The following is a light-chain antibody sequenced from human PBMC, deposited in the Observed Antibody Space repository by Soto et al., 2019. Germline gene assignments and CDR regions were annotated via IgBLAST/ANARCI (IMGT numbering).Light chain of an antibody. CDR2: VVS. V-gene: IGKV1-17*01. Sequence: DIQMTQSPSPLSASVGDRVTITCRASQGIRTGLLGWYQQKPGKAPKCLLYVVSNLQSGVPSRFSGSGSGTEFTLTIRSLQPEDFATYYCLQHDTYPWTFGQGTKVEVK. CDR1: QGIRTG. CDR3: LQHDTYPWT. J-gene: IGKJ1*01.